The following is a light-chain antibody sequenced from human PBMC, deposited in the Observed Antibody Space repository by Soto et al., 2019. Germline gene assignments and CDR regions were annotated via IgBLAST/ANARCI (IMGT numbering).Light chain of an antibody. Sequence: EIVMTQSPATLSVSPGERATLSCRASQSIGNNLGWYQQKPGQAPRLLIYGASTRATGIPARFSGSGSGTEFTLTITSLQSEDSAVYYLQQYNTLTLISFGQGTRLEIK. J-gene: IGKJ5*01. V-gene: IGKV3-15*01. CDR2: GAS. CDR3: QQYNTLTLIS. CDR1: QSIGNN.